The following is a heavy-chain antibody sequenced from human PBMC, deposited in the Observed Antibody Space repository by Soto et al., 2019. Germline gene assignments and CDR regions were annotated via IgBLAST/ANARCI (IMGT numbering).Heavy chain of an antibody. CDR3: AKDGGNYWFDP. V-gene: IGHV3-30*18. J-gene: IGHJ5*02. CDR1: GFTFSSYG. D-gene: IGHD1-7*01. Sequence: GGSLRLSCAASGFTFSSYGMHWVRQAPGKGLEWVAVISYDGSNKYYADSVKGRFTISRDNSKNTLYLQMNSLRAEDTAVYYCAKDGGNYWFDPWGQGTLVTVSS. CDR2: ISYDGSNK.